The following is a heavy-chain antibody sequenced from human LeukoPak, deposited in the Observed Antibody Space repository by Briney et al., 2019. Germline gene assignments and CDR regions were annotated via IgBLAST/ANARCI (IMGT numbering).Heavy chain of an antibody. V-gene: IGHV4-39*01. CDR1: GGSISSSSYY. CDR2: IYYSGST. J-gene: IGHJ4*02. D-gene: IGHD6-13*01. Sequence: PSETLSLTCTVSGGSISSSSYYWGWLRQPPGKGLEWIGSIYYSGSTYYNPSLKSRVTISVDTSKNQFSLKLSSVTAADTAVYYCARQGGSSSWDAEYYFDYWGQGTLVTVSS. CDR3: ARQGGSSSWDAEYYFDY.